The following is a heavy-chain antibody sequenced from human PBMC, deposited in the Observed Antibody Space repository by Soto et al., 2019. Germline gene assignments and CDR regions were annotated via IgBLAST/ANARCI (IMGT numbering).Heavy chain of an antibody. CDR3: AKGITIFGSFDY. D-gene: IGHD3-3*01. V-gene: IGHV3-23*01. CDR1: GFTFSSHA. Sequence: GGSLRLSCAASGFTFSSHAMSWVRQAPGKGLEWVSAISGSGGSTYYADSVKGRFTISRDNSKNTLYLQMNSLRAEDTAVYYCAKGITIFGSFDYWGQGTLVTVSS. CDR2: ISGSGGST. J-gene: IGHJ4*02.